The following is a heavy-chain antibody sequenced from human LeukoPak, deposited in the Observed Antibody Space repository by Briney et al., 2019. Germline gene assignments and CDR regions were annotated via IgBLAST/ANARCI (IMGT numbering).Heavy chain of an antibody. D-gene: IGHD3-10*01. CDR2: IYYSGNS. CDR1: GGSISSGSHY. J-gene: IGHJ4*02. CDR3: ASLSYGSGSHYNFYFDF. V-gene: IGHV4-39*01. Sequence: SETLSLTCTVSGGSISSGSHYWGWIRQPPGKELEWIGNIYYSGNSYYNPSLKSRVTISVDASKNQFYLNLSSVTAADTAVYYCASLSYGSGSHYNFYFDFWGQGTLVTVSA.